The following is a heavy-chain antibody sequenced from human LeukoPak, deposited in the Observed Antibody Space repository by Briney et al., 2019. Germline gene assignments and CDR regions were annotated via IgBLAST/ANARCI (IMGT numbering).Heavy chain of an antibody. D-gene: IGHD1-1*01. V-gene: IGHV4-61*05. CDR1: GVSISSSYSY. J-gene: IGHJ4*02. CDR3: ARGSGGRYNKYYFDY. CDR2: IYYSGNT. Sequence: SETLSLTCTVSGVSISSSYSYWGWIRQPPGKGLEWIGYIYYSGNTNYNPSLKSRVTISVDTSKNQFSLKLSSVTTADTAVYYCARGSGGRYNKYYFDYWGQGTLVTVSS.